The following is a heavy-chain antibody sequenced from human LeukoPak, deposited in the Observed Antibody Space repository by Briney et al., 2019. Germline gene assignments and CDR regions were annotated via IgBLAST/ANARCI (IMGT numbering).Heavy chain of an antibody. CDR3: ARERHGHPFDC. CDR2: IYYSGNI. CDR1: GGSISSYY. Sequence: SETLSLTCTVSGGSISSYYWSWIRQPPGKGLEWIGNIYYSGNINYNPSLKSRVTISSDTSKNQFSLKLSSVTAADTAVYYCARERHGHPFDCWGQGALVTVSS. V-gene: IGHV4-59*01. J-gene: IGHJ4*02.